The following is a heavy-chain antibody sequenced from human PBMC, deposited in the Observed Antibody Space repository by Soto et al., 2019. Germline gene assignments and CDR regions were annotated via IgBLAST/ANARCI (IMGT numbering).Heavy chain of an antibody. CDR1: GGSDSSDSYC. V-gene: IGHV4-61*01. Sequence: SETLSLTCTVSGGSDSSDSYCWSWIRQPPGKGLEWIGYICYSGGTDYNPSLKSRVTISLDTSKNQFSLKLSSVTAADTAVYYCARVYYYDRSVFYQPYFDYWGQGTLVTVSS. CDR3: ARVYYYDRSVFYQPYFDY. J-gene: IGHJ4*02. CDR2: ICYSGGT. D-gene: IGHD3-22*01.